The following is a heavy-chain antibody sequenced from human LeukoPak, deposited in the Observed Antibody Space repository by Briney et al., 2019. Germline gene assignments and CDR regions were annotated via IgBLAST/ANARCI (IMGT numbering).Heavy chain of an antibody. J-gene: IGHJ4*02. CDR1: GYTFTGHY. Sequence: GASVTVSCKASGYTFTGHYMHWVRQAPGQGREWMGWINPNSGGTNYAQKFQGRVTMTRDTSISTAYMELSRLRSDDTAVYYCVTLLSNAAFDYWGQGTLVTVSS. CDR2: INPNSGGT. D-gene: IGHD6-25*01. V-gene: IGHV1-2*02. CDR3: VTLLSNAAFDY.